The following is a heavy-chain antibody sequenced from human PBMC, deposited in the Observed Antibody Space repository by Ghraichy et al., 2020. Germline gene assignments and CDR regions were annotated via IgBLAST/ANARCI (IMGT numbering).Heavy chain of an antibody. D-gene: IGHD3-22*01. J-gene: IGHJ3*02. V-gene: IGHV4-4*02. CDR1: GGSISSSNW. Sequence: SETLSLTCAVSGGSISSSNWWSWVRQPPGKGLEWIGEIYHSGSTNYNPSLKSRVTISVDKSKNQFSLKLSSVTAADTAVYYCARVPQTNYDSSGSTIWGQGTMVTVSS. CDR3: ARVPQTNYDSSGSTI. CDR2: IYHSGST.